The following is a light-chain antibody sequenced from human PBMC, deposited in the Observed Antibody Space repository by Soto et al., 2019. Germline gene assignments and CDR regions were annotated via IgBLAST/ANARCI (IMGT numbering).Light chain of an antibody. CDR1: QGISNY. CDR2: AAS. J-gene: IGKJ1*01. V-gene: IGKV1-27*01. CDR3: QKYNSAPQT. Sequence: IHMTLSASSLSAYVGNRVTITCRASQGISNYLAWYQQKPGKVPKIMIYAASTLQSGVPSRFSGSGYGTDFNLTISSLQTEDVATYYCQKYNSAPQTFGQGTKVDIK.